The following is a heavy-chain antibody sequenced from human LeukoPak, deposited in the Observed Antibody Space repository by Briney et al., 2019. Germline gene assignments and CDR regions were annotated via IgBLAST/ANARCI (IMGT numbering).Heavy chain of an antibody. CDR1: GFTFSSYW. D-gene: IGHD2/OR15-2a*01. V-gene: IGHV3-7*05. Sequence: PGGSLRPSCAASGFTFSSYWMSWVRQAPGKGLEWVANIKEDGSEKNYVDTVKGRFTISRDNAKNSLYLQMNSLRAEDTAVYYCARGGGRHVEYWGQGNLVTGSS. CDR3: ARGGGRHVEY. CDR2: IKEDGSEK. J-gene: IGHJ4*02.